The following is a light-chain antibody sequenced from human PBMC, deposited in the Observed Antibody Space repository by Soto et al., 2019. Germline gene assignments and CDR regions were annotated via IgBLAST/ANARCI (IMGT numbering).Light chain of an antibody. CDR1: SSDVGRYNL. V-gene: IGLV2-23*02. Sequence: SALTQSASVSGSPGQSITISCAGASSDVGRYNLVSWYQHHPGKGPKLLIYEVTKRPSGVSNRFSGSKSGNMASLTISGLQADDEADYYCCSYAGDSTFIFGGGTKVTVL. CDR2: EVT. J-gene: IGLJ2*01. CDR3: CSYAGDSTFI.